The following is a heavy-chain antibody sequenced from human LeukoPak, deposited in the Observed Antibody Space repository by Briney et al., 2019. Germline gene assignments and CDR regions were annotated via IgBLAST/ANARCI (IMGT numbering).Heavy chain of an antibody. Sequence: PSETLSLSCTVSVYSLSIGHYWGWVRQPPGKGREWIASIYYSGATSYKTSLKSRLTISLDASHNQFSLKLRSVTAADTAVYYCAREDDYNAWNEYSSRDYWGQGLLVTVSS. V-gene: IGHV4-38-2*02. D-gene: IGHD4-11*01. CDR1: VYSLSIGHY. J-gene: IGHJ4*02. CDR3: AREDDYNAWNEYSSRDY. CDR2: IYYSGAT.